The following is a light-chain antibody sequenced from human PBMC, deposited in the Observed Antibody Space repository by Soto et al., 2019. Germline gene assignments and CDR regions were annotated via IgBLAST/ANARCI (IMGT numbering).Light chain of an antibody. CDR2: LNSDGRH. V-gene: IGLV4-69*01. J-gene: IGLJ2*01. Sequence: QPVLTQSPSASASLGASVKLTCTRSSGHISYAIAENQQQPAKGPRYLMKLNSDGRHNKGDGIPYRCSGSSSGAERYLTISRLQAEDDSDYYCQNGGTDSGLFGGGTQLTVL. CDR3: QNGGTDSGL. CDR1: SGHISYA.